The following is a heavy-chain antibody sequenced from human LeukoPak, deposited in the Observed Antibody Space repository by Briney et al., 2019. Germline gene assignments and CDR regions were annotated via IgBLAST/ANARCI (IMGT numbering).Heavy chain of an antibody. J-gene: IGHJ4*02. D-gene: IGHD3-9*01. CDR1: GFTFSSYW. CDR3: AKDWAFDPLYYFDY. CDR2: IKQDGSEK. Sequence: GGSLRLSCAASGFTFSSYWMSWVRQAPGKGLEWVANIKQDGSEKYYVDSVKGRFTISRDNAKNSLYLQMNSLRAEDTALYYCAKDWAFDPLYYFDYWGQGTLVTVSS. V-gene: IGHV3-7*03.